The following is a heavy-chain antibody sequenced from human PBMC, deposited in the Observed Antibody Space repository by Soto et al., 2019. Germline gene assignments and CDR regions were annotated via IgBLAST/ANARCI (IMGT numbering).Heavy chain of an antibody. J-gene: IGHJ6*02. CDR1: GGTFSSYA. CDR3: ASTETKLLWFGEAYYYGMDV. D-gene: IGHD3-10*01. CDR2: IIPIFGTA. V-gene: IGHV1-69*01. Sequence: QVQLVQSGAEVKKPGSSVKVSCKASGGTFSSYAISWVRQAPGQGLEWMGGIIPIFGTANYAQKFQGRVTITADESTSTAYIELSSLRSEDTAVYYCASTETKLLWFGEAYYYGMDVWGQGTTVTVSS.